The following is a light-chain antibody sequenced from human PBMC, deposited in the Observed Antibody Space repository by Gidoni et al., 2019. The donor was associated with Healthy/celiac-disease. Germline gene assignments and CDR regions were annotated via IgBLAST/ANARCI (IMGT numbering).Light chain of an antibody. CDR1: SSDVGGYNY. CDR3: SSYTSSSTLDVV. V-gene: IGLV2-14*03. J-gene: IGLJ2*01. CDR2: DVS. Sequence: QSALTQPASVSGSPGQSITISCTGTSSDVGGYNYVSWYLQHPGKAPTPMIYDVSNRPSWVSNRFSGSKSGNTASLTISGLQAEDEADYYCSSYTSSSTLDVVFGGGTKLTVL.